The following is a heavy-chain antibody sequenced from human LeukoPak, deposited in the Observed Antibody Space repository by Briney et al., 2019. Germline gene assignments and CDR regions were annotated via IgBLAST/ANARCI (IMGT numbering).Heavy chain of an antibody. CDR1: GGSLSTYY. V-gene: IGHV4-59*12. CDR3: SREHYTSGGSWWFVMDV. J-gene: IGHJ6*02. Sequence: SETLSLTCSVSGGSLSTYYWTWTRQPPGKGLEWIRFIHQSGTTEYNPSLNNRVTMSLGTSSNQYSQKMITVTAAHTAVYYCSREHYTSGGSWWFVMDVWGQGTTVTVSS. D-gene: IGHD6-19*01. CDR2: IHQSGTT.